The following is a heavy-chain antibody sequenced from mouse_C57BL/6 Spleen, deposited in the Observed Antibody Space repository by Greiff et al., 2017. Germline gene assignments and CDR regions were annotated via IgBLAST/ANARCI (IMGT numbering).Heavy chain of an antibody. D-gene: IGHD4-1*01. CDR1: GYTFTSYW. Sequence: VQLQQPGAELVMPGASVKLSCKASGYTFTSYWMHWVKQRPGQGLEWIGEIDPSDSYTNYNQKFKGKSTLTVDKSSSTAYMQLSSLTSEDSAVYYCARRRTGTLYYFDYWGQGTTLTVSS. J-gene: IGHJ2*01. CDR3: ARRRTGTLYYFDY. V-gene: IGHV1-69*01. CDR2: IDPSDSYT.